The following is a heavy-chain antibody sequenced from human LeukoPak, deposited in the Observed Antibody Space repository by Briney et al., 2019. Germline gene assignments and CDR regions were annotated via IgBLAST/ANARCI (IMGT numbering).Heavy chain of an antibody. CDR1: GYNFTNYW. J-gene: IGHJ6*02. CDR3: ARRSLDFGMDV. D-gene: IGHD3-10*01. Sequence: GESLKISCKGSGYNFTNYWIGWVRQMPGKGLEWMGIIYPGDSDTRYSPSFQGQVSISADKSISAAYLQWTSLKASDSAMYYCARRSLDFGMDVWGQGTAVTASS. CDR2: IYPGDSDT. V-gene: IGHV5-51*01.